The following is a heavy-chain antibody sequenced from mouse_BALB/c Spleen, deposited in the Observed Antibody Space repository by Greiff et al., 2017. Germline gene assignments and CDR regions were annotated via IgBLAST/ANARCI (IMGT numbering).Heavy chain of an antibody. CDR3: AKNRYDGAWFAY. Sequence: VQLKESGGGLVKPGGSLKLSCAASGFTFSSYAMSWVRQSPEKRLEWVAEISSGGSYTYYPDTVTGRFTISRDNAKNTLYLEMSSLRSEDTAMYYCAKNRYDGAWFAYWGQGTLVTVSA. V-gene: IGHV5-9-4*01. J-gene: IGHJ3*01. D-gene: IGHD2-14*01. CDR2: ISSGGSYT. CDR1: GFTFSSYA.